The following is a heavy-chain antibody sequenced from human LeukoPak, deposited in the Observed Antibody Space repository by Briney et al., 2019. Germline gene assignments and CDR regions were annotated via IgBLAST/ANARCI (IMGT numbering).Heavy chain of an antibody. J-gene: IGHJ4*02. CDR3: ARETYNWNDDID. D-gene: IGHD1-1*01. Sequence: AASVKVSCKASGYTFTSYYMHWVRQAPGQGLEWMGIINPSGGSTSYAQKFQGRVTMTRDMSTSTVYMELSSLRSEDTAVYYCARETYNWNDDIDWGQGTLVTVSS. CDR2: INPSGGST. V-gene: IGHV1-46*01. CDR1: GYTFTSYY.